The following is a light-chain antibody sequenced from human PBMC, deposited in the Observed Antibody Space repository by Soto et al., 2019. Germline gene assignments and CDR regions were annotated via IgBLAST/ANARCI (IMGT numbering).Light chain of an antibody. CDR1: QAIRND. J-gene: IGKJ1*01. CDR2: AAS. Sequence: IQMTHSPSSLSASVGDRVTITCRASQAIRNDLGWYQQKPGKAPKLLINAASSLQSGVPSRFSGSGSGTDFTLTITSLQPEDFATYFCLQDYNYPRTFGQGTKVEIK. V-gene: IGKV1-6*02. CDR3: LQDYNYPRT.